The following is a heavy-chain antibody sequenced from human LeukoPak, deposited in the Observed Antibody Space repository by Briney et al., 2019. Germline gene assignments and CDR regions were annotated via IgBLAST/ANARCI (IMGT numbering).Heavy chain of an antibody. D-gene: IGHD4-17*01. CDR2: FYYGGRN. V-gene: IGHV4-34*11. CDR1: GGSFSGYY. CDR3: ARETYGDYVGYGMDV. J-gene: IGHJ6*02. Sequence: PSETLSLTCAVYGGSFSGYYWSWIRQPPGKGLEWIGYFYYGGRNNYNPSLKSRVTISVDTSKNQVSLNLRSVTAADTALYYCARETYGDYVGYGMDVWGLGTTVTVSS.